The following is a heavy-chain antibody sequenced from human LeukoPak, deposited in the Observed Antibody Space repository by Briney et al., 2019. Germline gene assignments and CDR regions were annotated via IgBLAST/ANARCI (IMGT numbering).Heavy chain of an antibody. CDR1: GGSISSGGYY. CDR3: ARLPSSGYYPRVDYFDY. J-gene: IGHJ4*02. D-gene: IGHD3-22*01. CDR2: IYYSGST. V-gene: IGHV4-31*03. Sequence: SQTLSLTCTVSGGSISSGGYYWSWIRQHPGKGLEWIGYIYYSGSTYYNPSLKSRVTISVDTSKNQFSLKLSSVTAADTAVYYCARLPSSGYYPRVDYFDYWGQGTLVTVPS.